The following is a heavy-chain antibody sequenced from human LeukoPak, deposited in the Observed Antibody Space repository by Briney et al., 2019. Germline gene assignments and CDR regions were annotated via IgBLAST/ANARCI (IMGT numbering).Heavy chain of an antibody. D-gene: IGHD3-16*01. V-gene: IGHV4-61*05. CDR1: GGSISSSSYY. CDR3: ARGRYGWLPFDY. J-gene: IGHJ4*02. Sequence: SETLSLTCTVSGGSISSSSYYWGWIRQPPGKGLEWIGYIYYSGSTNYNPSLKSRVTISVDTSKNQFTLKLSSVTAADTAVYYCARGRYGWLPFDYWGQGTLVTVSS. CDR2: IYYSGST.